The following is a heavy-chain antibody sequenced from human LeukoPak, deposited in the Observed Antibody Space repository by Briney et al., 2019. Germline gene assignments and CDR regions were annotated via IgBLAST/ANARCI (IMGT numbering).Heavy chain of an antibody. V-gene: IGHV3-73*01. J-gene: IGHJ4*02. CDR1: GFTFSGSA. CDR2: VRNKANSYAT. CDR3: TGGRYYDSSAYAF. D-gene: IGHD3-22*01. Sequence: GGSLRLSCAASGFTFSGSAMHWVRQASGKGLEWVGRVRNKANSYATEYAASVQGRLTISRDDSKNTAYLQMNSLKTEDTAVYCCTGGRYYDSSAYAFWGQGTLVTVSS.